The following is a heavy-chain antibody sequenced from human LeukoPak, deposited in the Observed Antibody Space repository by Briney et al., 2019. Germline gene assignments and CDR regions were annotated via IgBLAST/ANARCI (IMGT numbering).Heavy chain of an antibody. D-gene: IGHD2-2*01. CDR3: ARDGLRLGYCSSTSCYDAFDI. CDR1: GYTFTSYY. CDR2: INPSGGST. V-gene: IGHV1-46*01. J-gene: IGHJ3*02. Sequence: ASVKVSCKVSGYTFTSYYMHWVRQAPGQGLEWMGIINPSGGSTSYAQKFQGRVTMTRDTSTSTVYMELSSLRSEDTAVYYCARDGLRLGYCSSTSCYDAFDIWGQGTMVTVSS.